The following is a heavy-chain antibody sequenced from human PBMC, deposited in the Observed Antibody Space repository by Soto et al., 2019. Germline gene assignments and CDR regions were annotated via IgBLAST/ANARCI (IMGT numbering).Heavy chain of an antibody. Sequence: GGSLRLSCAASGFIVSTIYMSWVRQALGKGLEWVSTIYADGRTYYADSVKGRFTMSRDDVKNTLFLQMNSLRVEDTAVYYCARDIDYCGQGTLVTVSS. CDR1: GFIVSTIY. CDR3: ARDIDY. J-gene: IGHJ4*02. CDR2: IYADGRT. V-gene: IGHV3-66*01.